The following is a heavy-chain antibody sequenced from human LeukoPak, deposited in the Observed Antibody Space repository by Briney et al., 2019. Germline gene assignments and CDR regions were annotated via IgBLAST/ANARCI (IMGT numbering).Heavy chain of an antibody. CDR3: ARGVAVAGTRGFDY. V-gene: IGHV1-69*04. J-gene: IGHJ4*02. Sequence: GASVKVSCKASGGTFSSYAISWVRQAPGQGLEWMGRIIPILGIANYAQKFQGRVTITADKSTSTAYMELSSLRSEDTAVYYCARGVAVAGTRGFDYWGQGTLVTVSS. CDR1: GGTFSSYA. D-gene: IGHD6-19*01. CDR2: IIPILGIA.